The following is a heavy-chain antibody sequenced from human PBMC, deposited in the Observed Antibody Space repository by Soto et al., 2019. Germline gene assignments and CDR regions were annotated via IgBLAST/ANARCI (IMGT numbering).Heavy chain of an antibody. CDR3: ARDLSARNTVRYFQY. V-gene: IGHV3-33*01. D-gene: IGHD3-16*02. Sequence: PGGSLRLSCAASGFTFSSYGMHWVRQAPGKGLEWVAAIWYDGSNEYYADSVKGRFTISRDNSKNTLYLQMNSLRAGDTAVYYCARDLSARNTVRYFQYWGQGTLVTGSS. CDR2: IWYDGSNE. J-gene: IGHJ1*01. CDR1: GFTFSSYG.